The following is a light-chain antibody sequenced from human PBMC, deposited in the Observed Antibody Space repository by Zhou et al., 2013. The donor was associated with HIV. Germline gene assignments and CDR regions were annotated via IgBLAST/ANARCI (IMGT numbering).Light chain of an antibody. CDR1: QWVSSSF. V-gene: IGKV3-20*01. CDR2: AAS. J-gene: IGKJ3*01. Sequence: EIVLTQSPGTLSLSPGERATLSCRASQWVSSSFVAWYQQKRGQAPRLLIYAASNRASGIPDRFSGSGSGTDFTLTISRLEPEDYAVYYCQQYGNSPQTFGLGP. CDR3: QQYGNSPQT.